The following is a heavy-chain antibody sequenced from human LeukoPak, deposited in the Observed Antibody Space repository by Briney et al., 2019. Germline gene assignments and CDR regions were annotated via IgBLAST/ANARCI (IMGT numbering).Heavy chain of an antibody. D-gene: IGHD1-14*01. V-gene: IGHV3-53*01. CDR3: ARRAGIYSHPYDY. CDR1: ELTLSSNC. CDR2: IYSDGST. Sequence: GGSLRLSCAASELTLSSNCMTWVRQAPGKGLEWVSFIYSDGSTYYADSVRGRFTISRDNSKNTLFLQMNSLRAEDTAVYYCARRAGIYSHPYDYWGQGTLVTVSS. J-gene: IGHJ4*02.